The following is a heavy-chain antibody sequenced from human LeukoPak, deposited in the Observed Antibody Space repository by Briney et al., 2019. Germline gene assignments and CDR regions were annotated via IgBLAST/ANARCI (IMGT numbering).Heavy chain of an antibody. V-gene: IGHV3-30*02. Sequence: PGGSLRLSCAASGFTFSSYEMNWVRQAPGKGLEWVAFIRYDGSNKYYADSVKGRFTISRDNSKNTLYLQMNSLRAEDTAVYYCAKAATYYDSSGYSTQVAFDIWGQGTMVTVSS. CDR2: IRYDGSNK. D-gene: IGHD3-22*01. CDR1: GFTFSSYE. J-gene: IGHJ3*02. CDR3: AKAATYYDSSGYSTQVAFDI.